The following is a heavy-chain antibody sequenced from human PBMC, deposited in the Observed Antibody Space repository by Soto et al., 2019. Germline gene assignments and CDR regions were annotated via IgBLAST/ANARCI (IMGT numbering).Heavy chain of an antibody. D-gene: IGHD3-22*01. CDR2: ISSSGDII. V-gene: IGHV3-11*01. CDR1: GFTFSDHY. Sequence: GGSLRLSCAASGFTFSDHYMSWIRQAPGKVLEWVSYISSSGDIIYYADSVKGRFTISRDNAKNSLYLQMNSLRAEDTAVYYCARDLGYYDSSGYFDGWGQGTLVTGSS. CDR3: ARDLGYYDSSGYFDG. J-gene: IGHJ4*02.